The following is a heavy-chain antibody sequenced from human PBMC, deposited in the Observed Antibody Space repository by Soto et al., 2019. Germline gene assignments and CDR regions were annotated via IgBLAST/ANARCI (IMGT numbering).Heavy chain of an antibody. V-gene: IGHV3-7*01. D-gene: IGHD2-2*01. Sequence: EVQLVESGGGLVQPGGSLRLSCAASGFTFSSYWMSWVRQAPGKGLEWVANIKQDGSEKYYVDSVKGRFTISRDNAKNSLYLQMNSLRAEDTAVYYCARDRDVVVPAAMDYWGQGTLVTVSS. J-gene: IGHJ4*02. CDR3: ARDRDVVVPAAMDY. CDR2: IKQDGSEK. CDR1: GFTFSSYW.